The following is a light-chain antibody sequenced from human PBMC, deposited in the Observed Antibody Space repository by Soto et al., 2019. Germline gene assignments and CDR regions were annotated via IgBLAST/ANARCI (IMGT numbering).Light chain of an antibody. Sequence: QSVLTQPASVSGSPGQSITISCTGTSSDVGDYNYVSWYQQHPGKAPKLIIYEVTNRPSGISNRFSGSKSGNTASLTISGLQAEDEADYHCTSYTSRSTVYVFGTGTKVTVL. J-gene: IGLJ1*01. CDR1: SSDVGDYNY. CDR2: EVT. CDR3: TSYTSRSTVYV. V-gene: IGLV2-14*01.